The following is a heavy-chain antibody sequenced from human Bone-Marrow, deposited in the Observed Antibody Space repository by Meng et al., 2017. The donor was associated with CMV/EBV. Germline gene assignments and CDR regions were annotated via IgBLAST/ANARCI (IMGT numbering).Heavy chain of an antibody. CDR3: ATYSGGAFDI. CDR1: GYSISSGYY. CDR2: IYYTGST. D-gene: IGHD2-21*01. V-gene: IGHV4-61*01. Sequence: SETLSLTCTVSGYSISSGYYWGWIRQPPGKGLEWIGYIYYTGSTHYNPSLKSRITISLDMSKNQFSLNLSSVTAADTAVYYCATYSGGAFDIWGQGTKVTVSS. J-gene: IGHJ3*02.